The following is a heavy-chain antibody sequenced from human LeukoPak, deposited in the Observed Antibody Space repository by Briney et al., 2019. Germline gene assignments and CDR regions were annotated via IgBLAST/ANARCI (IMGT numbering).Heavy chain of an antibody. CDR3: AGRGQRYFRD. Sequence: SETLSLTCTVSGDSTSSDYWSWIRQPPGKGLEWIGYIYRFGNTDYNPSLMRRVTISLDTSKKQLSLSLTSVTAADTAVYYCAGRGQRYFRDWGQGTLVTVSS. V-gene: IGHV4-4*08. CDR1: GDSTSSDY. J-gene: IGHJ1*01. CDR2: IYRFGNT.